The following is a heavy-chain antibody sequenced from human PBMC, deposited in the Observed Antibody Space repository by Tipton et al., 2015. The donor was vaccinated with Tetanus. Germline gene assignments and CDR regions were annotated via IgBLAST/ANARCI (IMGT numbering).Heavy chain of an antibody. CDR1: GFTFIAYY. J-gene: IGHJ6*02. D-gene: IGHD3-22*01. CDR3: ARDRGDYIYYGMDV. Sequence: QPVQSGAEVKKPGASVRVSCKASGFTFIAYYVYWVRQAPGQGLEWMGWINPNGGGTSYAQKFRGRVTMTRDTSISTAYMELSSLRSDDTAVYYCARDRGDYIYYGMDVWGQGTTVTVSS. CDR2: INPNGGGT. V-gene: IGHV1-2*02.